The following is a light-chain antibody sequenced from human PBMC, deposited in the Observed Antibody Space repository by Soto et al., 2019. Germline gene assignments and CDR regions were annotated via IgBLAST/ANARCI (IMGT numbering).Light chain of an antibody. CDR2: DVS. V-gene: IGLV2-14*03. J-gene: IGLJ2*01. Sequence: QAVVTQPASVSGSPGQSITISCTGTISDVGDYNYVSWYQHHPGKAPKLMIYDVSTRPSGVSNRFSGSKSGNTASLTISGLQTEDEADYYCSSYTSTSTLVVFGGGTKLTVL. CDR1: ISDVGDYNY. CDR3: SSYTSTSTLVV.